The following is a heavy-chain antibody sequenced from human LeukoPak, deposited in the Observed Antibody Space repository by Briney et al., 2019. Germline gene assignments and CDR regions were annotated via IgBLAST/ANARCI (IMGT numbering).Heavy chain of an antibody. V-gene: IGHV3-30*18. D-gene: IGHD6-13*01. CDR1: GFTFSSYG. CDR2: ISYDGSNK. Sequence: EGSLRLSCAASGFTFSSYGMHWVRQAPGKGLEWVAVISYDGSNKYYADSVKGRFTISRDNSKNTLYLQMNSLRAEDTAVYYCAKDSFSSSWYGYWGQGTLVTVSS. J-gene: IGHJ4*02. CDR3: AKDSFSSSWYGY.